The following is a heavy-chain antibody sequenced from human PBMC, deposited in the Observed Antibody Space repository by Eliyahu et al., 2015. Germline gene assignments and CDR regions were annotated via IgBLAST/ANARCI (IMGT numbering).Heavy chain of an antibody. Sequence: EVQLVESGGGLVQPGGSLRLXCAASGFTFSNYWMHWXRQAPGKGPVWVANINTEGSSTYYADXVKGRFTISRDNAKNTLYLQMNSLRDEDTAVYYCAVLANRDANLDYWGQGTLVTVSS. D-gene: IGHD4/OR15-4a*01. V-gene: IGHV3-74*01. CDR1: GFTFSNYW. J-gene: IGHJ4*02. CDR2: INTEGSST. CDR3: AVLANRDANLDY.